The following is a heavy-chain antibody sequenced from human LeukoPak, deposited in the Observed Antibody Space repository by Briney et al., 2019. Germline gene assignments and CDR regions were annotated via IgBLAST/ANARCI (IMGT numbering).Heavy chain of an antibody. J-gene: IGHJ4*02. D-gene: IGHD6-13*01. Sequence: SVKVSCKASGGTFSSYAISWVRQAPGQGLEWMGGIIPIFGTANYAQKFQGRVTITADKSTSTAYVELSSLRSEDTAVYYCARGIAAAGGAADYWGQGTLVTVSS. CDR2: IIPIFGTA. CDR1: GGTFSSYA. V-gene: IGHV1-69*06. CDR3: ARGIAAAGGAADY.